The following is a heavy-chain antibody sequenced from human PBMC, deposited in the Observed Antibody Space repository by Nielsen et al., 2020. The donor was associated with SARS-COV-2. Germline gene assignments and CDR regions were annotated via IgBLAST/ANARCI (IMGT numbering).Heavy chain of an antibody. J-gene: IGHJ5*02. CDR3: ARHRVSGYDILTGYYKDNWFDP. CDR2: IYYSGST. Sequence: WLRQPPGKGLEWIGSIYYSGSTYYNPSLKSRVTISVDTSKNQFSLKLSSVTAADTAVYYCARHRVSGYDILTGYYKDNWFDPWGQGTLVTVSS. V-gene: IGHV4-39*01. D-gene: IGHD3-9*01.